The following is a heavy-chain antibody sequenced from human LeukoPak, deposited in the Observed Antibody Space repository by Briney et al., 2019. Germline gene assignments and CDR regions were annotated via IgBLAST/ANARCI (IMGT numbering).Heavy chain of an antibody. V-gene: IGHV4-59*08. CDR2: IYYSGST. Sequence: SETLSLTCTVSGGSISSYYWSWIRQPPGKGLEWIGYIYYSGSTSYNPSLKSRVTISVDTSKNQFSLKLSSVTAADTAVYYCARGVSSSSHYYYYMDVWGKGTTVTVSS. D-gene: IGHD6-6*01. CDR3: ARGVSSSSHYYYYMDV. CDR1: GGSISSYY. J-gene: IGHJ6*03.